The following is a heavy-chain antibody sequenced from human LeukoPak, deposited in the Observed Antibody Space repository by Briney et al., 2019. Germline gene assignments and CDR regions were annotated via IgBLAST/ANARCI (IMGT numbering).Heavy chain of an antibody. D-gene: IGHD2-15*01. Sequence: SVTVSCKVSGYTFTICGISWVRQAPGQGLEWMGVINPNVGSTTYAQKFQGRVTITADESTSTAYMELSSLRSEDTAVYYCARDRSGVVVVAVTPYYYYSMHVWGQRPSVSVSS. CDR3: ARDRSGVVVVAVTPYYYYSMHV. CDR2: INPNVGST. J-gene: IGHJ6*02. V-gene: IGHV1-69*13. CDR1: GYTFTICG.